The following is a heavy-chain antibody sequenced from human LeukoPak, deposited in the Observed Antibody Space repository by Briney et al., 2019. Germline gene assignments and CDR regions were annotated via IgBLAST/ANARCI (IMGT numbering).Heavy chain of an antibody. J-gene: IGHJ6*02. CDR1: GFTFSSYS. D-gene: IGHD2-15*01. CDR3: ARDRGAATGIRKGYYYGMDV. CDR2: ISSSSSYI. Sequence: GGSLRLSCAASGFTFSSYSMNWVRQAPGKGLEWVSSISSSSSYIYYADSVKGRFTISRDNAKNSLYLQMNSLRGEDTAVYYCARDRGAATGIRKGYYYGMDVWGQGTTVTVSS. V-gene: IGHV3-21*01.